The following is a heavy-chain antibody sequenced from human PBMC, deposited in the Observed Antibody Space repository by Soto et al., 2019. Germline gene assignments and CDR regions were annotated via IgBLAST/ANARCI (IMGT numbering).Heavy chain of an antibody. Sequence: ASVKVSCKASGYTFTNYGINWVRQAPGQGLEWLGWVSAYNGERRYAQRVQARVIMTTDTSTTTTYMELRSLRSDDTAVYYCSRGTSIPASGDYWGQGTLVTVSS. D-gene: IGHD6-6*01. CDR3: SRGTSIPASGDY. CDR2: VSAYNGER. V-gene: IGHV1-18*01. CDR1: GYTFTNYG. J-gene: IGHJ4*01.